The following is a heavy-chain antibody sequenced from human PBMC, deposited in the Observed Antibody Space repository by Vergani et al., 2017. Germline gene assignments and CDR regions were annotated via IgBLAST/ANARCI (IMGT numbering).Heavy chain of an antibody. V-gene: IGHV3-23*01. D-gene: IGHD2-2*03. Sequence: EVQLLESGGGLVQPGGSLRLSCAASGFTFSSYAMSWVRQAPGKGLEWVSAISGSGSSTYYADSVKGRFTISRDNSKNTLYLQMNSLRAEDTAVYYCAAHGYCSSTSCYEGDAFDIWGQGTMVTVSS. CDR3: AAHGYCSSTSCYEGDAFDI. CDR1: GFTFSSYA. CDR2: ISGSGSST. J-gene: IGHJ3*02.